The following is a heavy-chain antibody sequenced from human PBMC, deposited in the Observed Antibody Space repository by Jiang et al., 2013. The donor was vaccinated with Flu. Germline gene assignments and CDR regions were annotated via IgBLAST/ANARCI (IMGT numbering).Heavy chain of an antibody. CDR3: ARIPSSYCSSTSCWALDY. CDR1: GYSFTSYW. J-gene: IGHJ4*02. D-gene: IGHD2-2*01. Sequence: GAEVKKPGESLKISCKVSGYSFTSYWIGWVRQMPGKGLEWMGIIYPGDSDTRYSPSFQGQVTISADKSISTAYLQWSSLKASDTAMYYCARIPSSYCSSTSCWALDYWGQGTLVTVSS. CDR2: IYPGDSDT. V-gene: IGHV5-51*01.